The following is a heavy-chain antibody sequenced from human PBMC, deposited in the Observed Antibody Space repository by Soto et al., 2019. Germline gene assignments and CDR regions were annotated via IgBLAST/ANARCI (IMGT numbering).Heavy chain of an antibody. Sequence: QVQLVQSGAEVKKPGASVKVSCKASGYSFTRHDINWVRQAPGQGLEWLGWINPSSGNTGYAQRFLGRLTMTTDTSTSTAYMELSGLKSEDADRYDCAREGILFSVVIVVDGRDGWGQGTTVHVPS. D-gene: IGHD2-15*01. CDR3: AREGILFSVVIVVDGRDG. CDR2: INPSSGNT. CDR1: GYSFTRHD. V-gene: IGHV1-8*01. J-gene: IGHJ6*02.